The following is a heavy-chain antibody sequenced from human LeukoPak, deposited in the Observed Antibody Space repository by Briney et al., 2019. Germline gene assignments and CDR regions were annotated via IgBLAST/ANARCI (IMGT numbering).Heavy chain of an antibody. CDR3: ASAVGCSYGFDAFDI. Sequence: ASVKVSCKASGYTFTSYYMHWVRQAPGQGLEWMGIINPSGGSTSYAQKFQGRVTMTRDTSTSTVYMELSSLRSEDTAVYYCASAVGCSYGFDAFDIWGQGTMVTVSS. V-gene: IGHV1-46*01. D-gene: IGHD5-18*01. CDR2: INPSGGST. J-gene: IGHJ3*02. CDR1: GYTFTSYY.